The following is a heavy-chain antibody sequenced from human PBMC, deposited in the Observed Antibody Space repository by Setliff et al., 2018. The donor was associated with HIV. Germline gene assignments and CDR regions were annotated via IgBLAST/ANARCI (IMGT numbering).Heavy chain of an antibody. CDR3: ARDKGTAMVSSFYYYYYIDV. CDR2: INSDGSST. J-gene: IGHJ6*03. V-gene: IGHV3-74*01. Sequence: GGSLRLSCAASGFTFSSYWMHWVRQAPGKGLVWVSRINSDGSSTSYADSVKGRFTISRDNAKNTLYLQMNSLRAEDTAVYYCARDKGTAMVSSFYYYYYIDVWGKGTTVTVSS. CDR1: GFTFSSYW. D-gene: IGHD5-18*01.